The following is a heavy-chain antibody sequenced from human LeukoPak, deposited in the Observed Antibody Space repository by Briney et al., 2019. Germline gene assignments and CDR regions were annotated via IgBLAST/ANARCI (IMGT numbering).Heavy chain of an antibody. J-gene: IGHJ6*03. CDR1: GYTFTGYY. CDR3: ARGPQLDYYYYYMDV. D-gene: IGHD6-13*01. Sequence: GASVKVSCKASGYTFTGYYMHWVRQAPGQGLEWMGWMNPNSGNTGYAQKFQGRVTITRNTSISTAYMELSSLRSEDTAVYYCARGPQLDYYYYYMDVWGKGTTVTVSS. CDR2: MNPNSGNT. V-gene: IGHV1-8*03.